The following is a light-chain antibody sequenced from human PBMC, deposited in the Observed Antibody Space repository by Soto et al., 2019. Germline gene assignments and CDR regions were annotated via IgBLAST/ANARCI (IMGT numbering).Light chain of an antibody. CDR2: GST. CDR3: QQYGSSPPYT. J-gene: IGKJ2*01. V-gene: IGKV3-20*01. Sequence: EVVLTQSPGTLSLSPGERASLSCRASQSVSNNYLAWYQQKPGQSPTLLIFGSTDRATGFPDRFSGSGSGTDFTLTISRLETEDFAVYYCQQYGSSPPYTFGQGTKLEIK. CDR1: QSVSNNY.